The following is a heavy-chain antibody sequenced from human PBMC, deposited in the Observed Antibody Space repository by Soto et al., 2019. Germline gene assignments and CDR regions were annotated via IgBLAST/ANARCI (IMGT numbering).Heavy chain of an antibody. CDR3: AKTPIAYILTGYQGYFDL. CDR1: GFTFSSYA. V-gene: IGHV3-23*01. Sequence: EVQLLESGGDLVQPGGSLRLSCAASGFTFSSYAMSWVRQAPGKGLEWVSAISGSGGSTYYADSVKGRFTISRDNSKNTLYLQMNSLRAEDTAVYYCAKTPIAYILTGYQGYFDLWGRGTQVTVSS. J-gene: IGHJ2*01. D-gene: IGHD3-9*01. CDR2: ISGSGGST.